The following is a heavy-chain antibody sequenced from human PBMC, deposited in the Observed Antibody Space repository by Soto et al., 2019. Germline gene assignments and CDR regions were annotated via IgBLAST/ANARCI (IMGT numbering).Heavy chain of an antibody. J-gene: IGHJ3*01. Sequence: GGSLRLSCAASGFSFSGYNMNWVRQAPGKGLEWVSPISGDSNYIYYAGSVQGRFTISRDNAKNSVYLQMNSLRAEDTAVYYCARVVYFDRSAYGLWGQGTMVTVSS. V-gene: IGHV3-21*01. CDR3: ARVVYFDRSAYGL. D-gene: IGHD3-22*01. CDR1: GFSFSGYN. CDR2: ISGDSNYI.